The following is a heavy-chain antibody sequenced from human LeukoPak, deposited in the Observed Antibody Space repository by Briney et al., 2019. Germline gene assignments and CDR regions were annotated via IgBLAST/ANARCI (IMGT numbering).Heavy chain of an antibody. Sequence: GGSLRLSCAASGFTFSSYSMNWVRQAPGKGLEWVSSISSSSSYIYYADSVKGRFTISRDNAKSSLYLQMNSLRAEDTAVYYCARDTGSSSWYYWGQGTLVTVSS. CDR1: GFTFSSYS. V-gene: IGHV3-21*01. CDR2: ISSSSSYI. J-gene: IGHJ4*02. D-gene: IGHD6-13*01. CDR3: ARDTGSSSWYY.